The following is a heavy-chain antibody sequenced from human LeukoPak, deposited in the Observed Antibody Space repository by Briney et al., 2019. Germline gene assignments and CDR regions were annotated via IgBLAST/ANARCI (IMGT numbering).Heavy chain of an antibody. D-gene: IGHD6-13*01. CDR2: ISDDGRAT. J-gene: IGHJ5*02. CDR1: GFTVKRYY. CDR3: VRDIAPIRAVWFDP. Sequence: GSLRLSCAASGFTVKRYYMYWIRQAPGRGPMWVSRISDDGRATLYADFAKGRFTISRDSAKNTVYLQMNSLRVEDTALYYCVRDIAPIRAVWFDPWGQGTLVTVSS. V-gene: IGHV3-74*01.